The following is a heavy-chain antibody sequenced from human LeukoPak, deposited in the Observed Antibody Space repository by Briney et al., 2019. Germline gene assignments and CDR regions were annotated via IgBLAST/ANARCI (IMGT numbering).Heavy chain of an antibody. CDR2: INPNSGGT. J-gene: IGHJ4*02. V-gene: IGHV1-2*06. Sequence: ASVKVSRKASGYTFSGYYMHWVRQAPGQGLEWVGRINPNSGGTNYAQKFQGRVTMTRDTSISTAYMELSRLRSDDTAVYYCARGYYYDSSGQITWGQGTLVTVSS. D-gene: IGHD3-22*01. CDR3: ARGYYYDSSGQIT. CDR1: GYTFSGYY.